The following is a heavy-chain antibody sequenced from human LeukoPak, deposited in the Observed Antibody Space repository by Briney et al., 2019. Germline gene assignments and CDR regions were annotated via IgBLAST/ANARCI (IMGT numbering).Heavy chain of an antibody. CDR3: ARGGPEYLSDY. D-gene: IGHD2-2*02. CDR1: GFTFSSYS. V-gene: IGHV3-21*01. Sequence: GGSLRLSCAASGFTFSSYSMNWVRQAPGKGLEWVSSISSSSSYIYYADSVKGRFTISRDNAENSLYLQMNSLRAEDTAVYYCARGGPEYLSDYWGQGTLVTVSS. J-gene: IGHJ4*02. CDR2: ISSSSSYI.